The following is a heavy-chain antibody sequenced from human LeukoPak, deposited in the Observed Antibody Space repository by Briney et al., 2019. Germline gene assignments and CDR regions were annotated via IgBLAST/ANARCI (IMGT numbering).Heavy chain of an antibody. CDR2: IKIKGDNT. Sequence: GGSLTLSCSASGFTFTTYSMHWVRQAPGKGLELVSTIKIKGDNTYYADSVEGRCTISRDNSRKTLFLQMSSLRAEDTAVYYCVKDLRGGGYFTSFDYWGQGTLVTVSS. D-gene: IGHD3-10*01. J-gene: IGHJ4*02. V-gene: IGHV3-64D*09. CDR3: VKDLRGGGYFTSFDY. CDR1: GFTFTTYS.